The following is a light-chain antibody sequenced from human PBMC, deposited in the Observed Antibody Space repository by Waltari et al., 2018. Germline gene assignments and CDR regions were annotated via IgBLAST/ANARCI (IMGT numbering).Light chain of an antibody. CDR1: DIVIKT. J-gene: IGLJ2*01. V-gene: IGLV3-21*02. Sequence: YVVTQPPSVSVAPGPAATITCAGHDIVIKTVQWYQQQPDRAPVVVVYDDSDRPSGVPDRFYGSNSGNTATLTISRVEAGDEADYYCQIWDGNSDRFVVFGGGTKLTVL. CDR3: QIWDGNSDRFVV. CDR2: DDS.